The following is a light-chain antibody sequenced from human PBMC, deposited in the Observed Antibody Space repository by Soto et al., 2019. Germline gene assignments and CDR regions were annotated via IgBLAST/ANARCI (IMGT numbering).Light chain of an antibody. CDR2: DVT. J-gene: IGLJ2*01. Sequence: QSALTQPPSASGSPGQSVTISCTGASSDVGKYNFVSWYQQHPGKAPKLMIYDVTGRPSGVPDRFSGSKSGNTASLTVSGLQAEDEADYYCTSYAGSSIPVVFGGGTKLTVL. CDR3: TSYAGSSIPVV. V-gene: IGLV2-8*01. CDR1: SSDVGKYNF.